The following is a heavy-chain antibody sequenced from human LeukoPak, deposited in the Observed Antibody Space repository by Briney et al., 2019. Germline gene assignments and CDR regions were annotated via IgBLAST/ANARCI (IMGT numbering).Heavy chain of an antibody. D-gene: IGHD4-11*01. CDR1: GYTFTSYD. CDR3: ARYRSAAYYFEY. J-gene: IGHJ4*02. Sequence: ASVKVSCKASGYTFTSYDINWVRQATGQGLEWAGWMNPGSGKTGYAQKFQGRVTITASTSTSTGYMELSSLTSEDTAVYYCARYRSAAYYFEYWGQGTLVTVSS. V-gene: IGHV1-8*03. CDR2: MNPGSGKT.